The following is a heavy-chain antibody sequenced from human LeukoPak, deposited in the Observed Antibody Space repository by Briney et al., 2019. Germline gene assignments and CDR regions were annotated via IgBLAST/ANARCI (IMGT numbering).Heavy chain of an antibody. CDR3: ARVGYCSGGSCYSRGAFDI. D-gene: IGHD2-15*01. CDR2: IYSGGST. CDR1: GFTFSSYS. Sequence: GGSLRLSCAASGFTFSSYSMNWVRQAPGKGLEWVSVIYSGGSTYYADSVKGRFTISRDNSKNTLYLQMNSLRAEDTAVYYCARVGYCSGGSCYSRGAFDIWGQGTMVTVSS. V-gene: IGHV3-53*01. J-gene: IGHJ3*02.